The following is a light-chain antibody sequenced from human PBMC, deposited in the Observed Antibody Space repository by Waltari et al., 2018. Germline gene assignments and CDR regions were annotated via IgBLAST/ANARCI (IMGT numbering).Light chain of an antibody. CDR3: QQYNSYPLT. CDR2: KAS. Sequence: IQMNQSPSTLSASVGDRVTITCRASQNINSWLAWYQQKPGKAPTFLIYKASSLESGVPSRFSGSGSGTEFTLIISSLQPDDFGTYYCQQYNSYPLTFGQGTKVEIK. J-gene: IGKJ1*01. V-gene: IGKV1-5*03. CDR1: QNINSW.